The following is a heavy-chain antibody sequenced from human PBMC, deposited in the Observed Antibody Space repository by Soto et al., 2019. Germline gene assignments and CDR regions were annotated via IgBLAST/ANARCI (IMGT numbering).Heavy chain of an antibody. Sequence: GGSVRISCAASGCTFISYAMSWKRQAPGKGLEWVSAIVGSGSSAFYTDSVKGRFTLSRDNSKNTLYLQMNSLRAEDTAIYFCAKNHYVGIPDHWGRGTLVTVSS. CDR3: AKNHYVGIPDH. D-gene: IGHD3-16*01. CDR1: GCTFISYA. CDR2: IVGSGSSA. J-gene: IGHJ5*02. V-gene: IGHV3-23*01.